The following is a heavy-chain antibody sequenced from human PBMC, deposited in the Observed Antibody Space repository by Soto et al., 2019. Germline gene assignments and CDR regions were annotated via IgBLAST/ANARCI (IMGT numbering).Heavy chain of an antibody. Sequence: EVQLVESGGGLVQPGGSLRLSCAASGFTFSSYWMSWVRQAPGKGLEWVANIKQDGSEKYYVDSVKGRFTISRDNAKNSLHLQMDGLGAEDTAVYYCSGGGEFGLVIKDGYWGQGTLVTVSS. D-gene: IGHD3-9*01. V-gene: IGHV3-7*03. J-gene: IGHJ4*02. CDR3: SGGGEFGLVIKDGY. CDR2: IKQDGSEK. CDR1: GFTFSSYW.